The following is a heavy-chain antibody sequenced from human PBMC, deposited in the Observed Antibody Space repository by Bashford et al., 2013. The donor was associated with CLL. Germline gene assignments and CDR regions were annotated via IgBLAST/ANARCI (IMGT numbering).Heavy chain of an antibody. CDR3: ARGPMIVVVINPGEPYYYYYYGMDG. V-gene: IGHV4-34*01. D-gene: IGHD3-22*01. CDR2: YNHSGST. J-gene: IGHJ6*02. Sequence: SETLSLTCAVYGGSFSGYYWSWIRQPPTGRGRGVDWGKYNHSGSTNYNPSLKSRVTISVDTSKNQFSLKLSSVTAADTAVYYCARGPMIVVVINPGEPYYYYYYGMDGLGPKGPTVTVSS. CDR1: GGSFSGYY.